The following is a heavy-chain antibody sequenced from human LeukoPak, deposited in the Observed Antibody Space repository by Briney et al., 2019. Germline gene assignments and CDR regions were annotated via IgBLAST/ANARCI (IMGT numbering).Heavy chain of an antibody. CDR3: ASLDSSGYYYLDD. CDR1: GGSISSSY. V-gene: IGHV4-59*08. D-gene: IGHD3-22*01. J-gene: IGHJ4*02. CDR2: IYYSGST. Sequence: SETLSLTCTVSGGSISSSYWSWIRQPPGKGLEWIGYIYYSGSTYNNPSLKSRVTISVDTSKKQFSLKLSSVTAADTAVYYCASLDSSGYYYLDDWGQGTLVTVSS.